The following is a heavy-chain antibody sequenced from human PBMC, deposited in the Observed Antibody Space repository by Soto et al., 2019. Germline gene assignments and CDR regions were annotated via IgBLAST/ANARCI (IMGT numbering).Heavy chain of an antibody. CDR2: INHSGST. CDR1: GGSFSGYY. J-gene: IGHJ5*02. CDR3: ARRIGELPGVRGCFDP. D-gene: IGHD3-10*01. V-gene: IGHV4-34*01. Sequence: SETLSLTCAVYGGSFSGYYWSWIRQPPGKGLEWIGEINHSGSTNYNPSLKSRVTISVDTSKNQFSLKLSSVTAADTAVYYCARRIGELPGVRGCFDPWGQGTLVTVSS.